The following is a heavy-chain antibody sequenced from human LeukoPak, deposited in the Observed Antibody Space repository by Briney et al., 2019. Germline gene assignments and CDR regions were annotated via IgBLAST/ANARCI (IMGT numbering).Heavy chain of an antibody. CDR2: IFPSGST. V-gene: IGHV4-4*07. CDR3: ARSARRDYDFWSGYYPGAFDI. CDR1: GGSISSYY. J-gene: IGHJ3*02. D-gene: IGHD3-3*01. Sequence: SETLSLTCTVSGGSISSYYWSWIRQPAGKGLEYIGRIFPSGSTYYNPSLKSRVTISVDTSKNQFSLKLSSVTAADTAVYYCARSARRDYDFWSGYYPGAFDIWGQGTMVTVSS.